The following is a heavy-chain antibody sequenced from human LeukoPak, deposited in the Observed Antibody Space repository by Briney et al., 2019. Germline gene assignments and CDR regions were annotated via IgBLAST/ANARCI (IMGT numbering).Heavy chain of an antibody. D-gene: IGHD3-3*01. CDR1: GGSISSSSYY. CDR2: ICYSGST. CDR3: ARGSYYDFWSGYYTGYYYYYMDV. J-gene: IGHJ6*03. V-gene: IGHV4-39*07. Sequence: PSETLSLTSTVSGGSISSSSYYRGWIRQPPGKGLEWNASICYSGSTYYNPSLKTRITKSVNTSKNQYSLQLNSVTPEDTGVYYCARGSYYDFWSGYYTGYYYYYMDVWGKGTTVTVSS.